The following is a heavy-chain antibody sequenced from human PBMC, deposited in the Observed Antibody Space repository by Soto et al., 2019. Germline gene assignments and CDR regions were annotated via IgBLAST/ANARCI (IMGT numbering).Heavy chain of an antibody. CDR3: ARSTIHPMYSSRGAYDY. CDR1: GFTFSSYS. V-gene: IGHV3-21*01. Sequence: GGSLRLSCAASGFTFSSYSMKWVRQAPGKGLEWVSSISSSSSYIYYADSVKGRFTISRDNAKNSLYLQMNSLRAEDTAVYYCARSTIHPMYSSRGAYDYWGQGTLVTVSS. D-gene: IGHD6-13*01. J-gene: IGHJ4*02. CDR2: ISSSSSYI.